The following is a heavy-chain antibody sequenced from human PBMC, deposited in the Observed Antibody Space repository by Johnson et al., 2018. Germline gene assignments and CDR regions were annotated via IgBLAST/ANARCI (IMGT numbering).Heavy chain of an antibody. CDR1: GYPFTSND. Sequence: QVQLVESGAEVKKXGAAVKIXCKASGYPFTSNDINWVRQAPGQGLEWMGWMNPHSGDTGYAQKFLGRLKMTRDTSINTAYLELSRLRTDDTAVYYCAKDNGPTMIRCFQHWGQGTLVTVSS. D-gene: IGHD3-22*01. CDR3: AKDNGPTMIRCFQH. V-gene: IGHV1-8*01. CDR2: MNPHSGDT. J-gene: IGHJ1*01.